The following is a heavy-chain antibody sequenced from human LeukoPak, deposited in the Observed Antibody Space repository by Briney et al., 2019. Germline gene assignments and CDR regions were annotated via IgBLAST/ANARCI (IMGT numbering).Heavy chain of an antibody. D-gene: IGHD2-21*02. CDR1: GGSISSYY. V-gene: IGHV4-59*08. J-gene: IGHJ5*02. CDR2: ISDIGSI. Sequence: SETLSLTCTVSGGSISSYYWSWIRQPPGKGLEWIAYISDIGSINYNPSLKSRVTISLDTSKNQFSLKLSSVTAADTAVYYCASSVRIGDHGFDPWGQGTLVTVSS. CDR3: ASSVRIGDHGFDP.